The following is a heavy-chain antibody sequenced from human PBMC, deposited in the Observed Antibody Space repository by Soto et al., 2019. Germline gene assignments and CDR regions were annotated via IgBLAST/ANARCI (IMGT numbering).Heavy chain of an antibody. CDR1: GGSISGYY. CDR3: ARDSGSGTYSYNYFDP. J-gene: IGHJ5*02. CDR2: IYYSGVT. Sequence: PSETLSLTCTVSGGSISGYYWSWIREPPGKGLEWIGYIYYSGVTNYSPSLKSRVTISVDTSKNQFSLKLSSVTAADTAVYYCARDSGSGTYSYNYFDPWGQGTLVTVS. D-gene: IGHD3-10*01. V-gene: IGHV4-59*01.